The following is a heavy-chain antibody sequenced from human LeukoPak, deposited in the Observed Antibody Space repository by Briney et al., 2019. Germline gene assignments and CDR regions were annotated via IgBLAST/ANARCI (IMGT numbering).Heavy chain of an antibody. CDR2: IIPIFGTA. CDR1: GYTFTSYG. J-gene: IGHJ4*02. CDR3: ARRGKAESFDY. Sequence: SVKVSCKASGYTFTSYGISWVRRAPGQGLEWMGGIIPIFGTANYAQKFQGRVTITTDESTSTAYMELSSLRSEDTAVYYCARRGKAESFDYWGQGTLVTVSS. V-gene: IGHV1-69*05.